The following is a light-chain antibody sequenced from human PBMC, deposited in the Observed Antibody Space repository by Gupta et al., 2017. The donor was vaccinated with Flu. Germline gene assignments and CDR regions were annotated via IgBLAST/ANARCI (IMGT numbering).Light chain of an antibody. CDR1: QSISSW. J-gene: IGKJ1*01. V-gene: IGKV1-5*03. Sequence: TPSPSTLSASVGDRVTIPCRASQSISSWLAWYRQKPGKAPKLLIYTASTLESGVPSRFSGSGSGTEFTLTISSLQPDDFATYYCQQNYTSPWTFGQGTKVDIK. CDR2: TAS. CDR3: QQNYTSPWT.